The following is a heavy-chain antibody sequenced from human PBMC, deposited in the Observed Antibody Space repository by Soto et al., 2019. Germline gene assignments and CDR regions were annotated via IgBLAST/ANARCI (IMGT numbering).Heavy chain of an antibody. CDR1: GYTLTGYG. V-gene: IGHV1-18*01. Sequence: ASVKVSCKASGYTLTGYGISWVRQAPGQGLEWMGWISAYNGNRNYAQKLQGRVTMTTDTSTSTAYMELRSLRSDDTAVYYCARADMSLVWFDPWGQGTLVTVSS. J-gene: IGHJ5*02. D-gene: IGHD2-15*01. CDR2: ISAYNGNR. CDR3: ARADMSLVWFDP.